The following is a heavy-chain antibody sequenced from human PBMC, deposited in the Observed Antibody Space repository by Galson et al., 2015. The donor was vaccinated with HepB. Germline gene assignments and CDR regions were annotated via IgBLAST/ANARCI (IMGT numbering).Heavy chain of an antibody. CDR3: ARVAWWRLDP. Sequence: CAISGDSVSNDSAAWHWVRQSPSGGLEWLGRTFYRSRWFHNYAVSLESRLAIIPDTSKNHFTLQLKSVTPEDTAVYYCARVAWWRLDPWGQGTLVIVSS. CDR1: GDSVSNDSAA. J-gene: IGHJ5*02. CDR2: TFYRSRWFH. V-gene: IGHV6-1*01. D-gene: IGHD2-8*02.